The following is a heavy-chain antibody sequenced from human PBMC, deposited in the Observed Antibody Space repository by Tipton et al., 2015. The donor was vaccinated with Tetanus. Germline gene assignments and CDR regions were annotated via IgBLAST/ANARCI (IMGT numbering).Heavy chain of an antibody. CDR1: GYSFTSYW. Sequence: QSGAXVKKPGESLKISCKGSGYSFTSYWIGWVRQMPGKGLEWMGIIYPGDSDTRYSPSFQGQVTISADKSISTAYLQWSSLKASYTSMYYCARPGFYDILTGYPRYFDYWGQATLVTVSS. J-gene: IGHJ4*02. D-gene: IGHD3-9*01. V-gene: IGHV5-51*01. CDR2: IYPGDSDT. CDR3: ARPGFYDILTGYPRYFDY.